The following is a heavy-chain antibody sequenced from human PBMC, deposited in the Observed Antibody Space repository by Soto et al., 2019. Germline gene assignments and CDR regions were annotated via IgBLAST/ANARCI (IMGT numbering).Heavy chain of an antibody. D-gene: IGHD3-16*02. V-gene: IGHV4-39*01. CDR3: ARHSGVFGLPDYGMDV. Sequence: SETLSLTCTVSGGSISSSSYYWGWIRQPPGKGLEWIGSIYYSGSTYYNPSLKSRVTISVDTSKNQFSLKLSSVTAADTAVYYCARHSGVFGLPDYGMDVWGQGTTVTVSS. CDR1: GGSISSSSYY. J-gene: IGHJ6*02. CDR2: IYYSGST.